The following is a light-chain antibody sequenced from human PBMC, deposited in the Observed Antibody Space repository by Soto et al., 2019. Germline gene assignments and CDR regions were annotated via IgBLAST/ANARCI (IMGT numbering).Light chain of an antibody. CDR1: SSDVGGYKY. V-gene: IGLV2-8*01. CDR2: EVN. J-gene: IGLJ1*01. CDR3: SSYAGINNLGV. Sequence: QSVLTQPPSASGSPGQSVTISCTGTSSDVGGYKYVSWYQQHPGKAPKLMIFEVNKRPSGVPDRFSGSKSGHTASLTVSGLQAEDEAAYYCSSYAGINNLGVFGTGTKVTVL.